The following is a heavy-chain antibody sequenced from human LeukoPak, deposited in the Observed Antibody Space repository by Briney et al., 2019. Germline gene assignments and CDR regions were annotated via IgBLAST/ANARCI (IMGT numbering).Heavy chain of an antibody. CDR1: SGSFSGYY. Sequence: SETLSLTCAVYSGSFSGYYRSWIGQPQGKGLEWIGEINHSGSTNYNPSLKSRVTISVDTSKNQFSLKLSSVTAADTAVYYCARGMYSSGWPIDYWGQGTLVTVSS. V-gene: IGHV4-34*01. CDR2: INHSGST. D-gene: IGHD6-19*01. J-gene: IGHJ4*02. CDR3: ARGMYSSGWPIDY.